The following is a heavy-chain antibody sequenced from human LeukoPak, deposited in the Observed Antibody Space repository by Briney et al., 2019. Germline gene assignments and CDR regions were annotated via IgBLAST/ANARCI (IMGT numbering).Heavy chain of an antibody. V-gene: IGHV4-39*07. CDR1: GGSIRSRSYY. D-gene: IGHD3-10*01. J-gene: IGHJ4*02. CDR2: IFYSGST. Sequence: SETLSLTCTVSGGSIRSRSYYWGWIRQPPGKGLEWIGSIFYSGSTYYNPSLKCRVTISVDTSKNQFSVKLSSVTAADTAVYYCARGTITMVRGVIFDYWGQGTLVTVSS. CDR3: ARGTITMVRGVIFDY.